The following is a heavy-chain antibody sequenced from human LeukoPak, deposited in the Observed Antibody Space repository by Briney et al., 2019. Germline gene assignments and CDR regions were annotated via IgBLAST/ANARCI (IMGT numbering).Heavy chain of an antibody. V-gene: IGHV3-21*01. Sequence: GGSLRLSCAASGFTLSSYSMNWVRQAPGKGLEWVSSISSSSSYIYYADSVKGRFTISRDNAKNSLYLQMNSLRAEDTAVYYCARAIADTAMAPDYWGQGTLVTVSS. D-gene: IGHD5-18*01. CDR2: ISSSSSYI. CDR3: ARAIADTAMAPDY. CDR1: GFTLSSYS. J-gene: IGHJ4*02.